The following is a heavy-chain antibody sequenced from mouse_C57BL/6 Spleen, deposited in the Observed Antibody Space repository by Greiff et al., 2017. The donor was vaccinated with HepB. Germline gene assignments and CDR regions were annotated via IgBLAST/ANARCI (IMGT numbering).Heavy chain of an antibody. CDR2: IDPSDSET. D-gene: IGHD2-1*01. CDR3: ARDGNYVRYVDV. J-gene: IGHJ1*03. V-gene: IGHV1-52*01. Sequence: QVQLQQPGAELVRPGSSVKLSCKASGYTFTSYWMHWVKQRPIQGLEWIGNIDPSDSETHYNQKFKDKATLTVDKSSSTAYMQLSSLTSEDSAVYYCARDGNYVRYVDVWGTVTTVTVSS. CDR1: GYTFTSYW.